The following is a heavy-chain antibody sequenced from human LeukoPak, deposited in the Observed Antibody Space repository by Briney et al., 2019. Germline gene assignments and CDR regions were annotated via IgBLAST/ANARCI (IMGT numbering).Heavy chain of an antibody. D-gene: IGHD3-3*01. J-gene: IGHJ4*02. CDR1: GGSISSYY. CDR3: ATFGVVTYYFDF. V-gene: IGHV4-59*08. Sequence: SETLSLTCTVSGGSISSYYWSWIRQPPGKGLEWIGYIYYSGSTNYNPSLKSRVTISVDTSKNQFSLKLNSVTAADTAVYYCATFGVVTYYFDFWGQGTLVTVSS. CDR2: IYYSGST.